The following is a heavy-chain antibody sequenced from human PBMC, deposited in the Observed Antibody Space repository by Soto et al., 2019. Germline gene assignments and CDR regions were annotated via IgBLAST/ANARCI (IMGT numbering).Heavy chain of an antibody. D-gene: IGHD3-10*02. CDR1: GVSISSYY. CDR2: IFYSGST. V-gene: IGHV4-59*01. J-gene: IGHJ5*01. Sequence: QVQLQESGPGLVKPSETLSLTCTVSGVSISSYYWSWIRQPPGKGLEWIGFIFYSGSTSYNPSLKSRVTISIDTSEHQFSLKLNSVTAADTAVYYCASMIGDPVLSFDSWGQGTLVAGSS. CDR3: ASMIGDPVLSFDS.